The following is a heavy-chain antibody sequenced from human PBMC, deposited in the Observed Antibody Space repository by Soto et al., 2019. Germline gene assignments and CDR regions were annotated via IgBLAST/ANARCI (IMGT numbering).Heavy chain of an antibody. Sequence: QVQLQQWGAGLLKPSETLSLTCAVYGGSFSGYYWSWIRQPPGKGLEWIGEINHSGSTNYNPSLKSRVSISVDTSKNQFSLKLSSVTAADTAVYYCASGTSYYYYGMDVWGQGTTVTVSS. CDR1: GGSFSGYY. CDR3: ASGTSYYYYGMDV. J-gene: IGHJ6*02. CDR2: INHSGST. V-gene: IGHV4-34*01.